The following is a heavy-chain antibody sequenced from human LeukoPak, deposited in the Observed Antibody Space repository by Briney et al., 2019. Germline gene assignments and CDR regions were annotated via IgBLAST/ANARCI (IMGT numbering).Heavy chain of an antibody. CDR3: ARDRGPYSGYDSYYFDY. CDR1: GGSFSGYY. V-gene: IGHV4-34*09. J-gene: IGHJ4*02. Sequence: SETLSLTCAVYGGSFSGYYWSWIRQPPGKGLEWIGEINHSGSTNYNPSLKSRVTISVDTSKNQFSLKLSSVTAADTAVYYCARDRGPYSGYDSYYFDYWGQGTLVTVSS. D-gene: IGHD5-12*01. CDR2: INHSGST.